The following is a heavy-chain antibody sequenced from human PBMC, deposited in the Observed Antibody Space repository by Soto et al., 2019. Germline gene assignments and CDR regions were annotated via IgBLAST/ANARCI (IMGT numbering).Heavy chain of an antibody. V-gene: IGHV3-30*18. CDR2: ISYDGSNK. CDR3: AKVERWELSALDY. D-gene: IGHD1-26*01. CDR1: GFTFSSYG. Sequence: GGSLRLSCAASGFTFSSYGMHWVRQAPGKGLEWVAVISYDGSNKYYADSVKGRFTISRDNSKNTLYLQMSSLRAEDTAVYYCAKVERWELSALDYWGQGTLVTVSS. J-gene: IGHJ4*02.